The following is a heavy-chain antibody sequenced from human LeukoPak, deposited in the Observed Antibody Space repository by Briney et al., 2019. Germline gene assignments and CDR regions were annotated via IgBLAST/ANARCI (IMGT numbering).Heavy chain of an antibody. J-gene: IGHJ6*03. Sequence: SETLSLTCAVYGGSFSDYYWSWIRQPPGKGLEWIGEINHSGSTNYNPSLKRRVTISVDTSKNQFVLKLSSVTAADTAVYYCARDLGYYYYMDVWGKGATVTVSS. CDR1: GGSFSDYY. D-gene: IGHD3-16*01. CDR2: INHSGST. V-gene: IGHV4-34*01. CDR3: ARDLGYYYYMDV.